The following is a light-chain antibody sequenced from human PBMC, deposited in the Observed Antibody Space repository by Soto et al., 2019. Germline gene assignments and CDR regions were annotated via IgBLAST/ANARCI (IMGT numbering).Light chain of an antibody. CDR2: DAS. V-gene: IGKV1-33*01. J-gene: IGKJ2*01. Sequence: VRITHAEYTLSACVVCAVTIICQASQDISNYLNWYQQKPGKAPKLLIYDASNLETAVPSRFSGSGSGTDFTFTISSLQPEDIATYYCQQYYNRLNFGPGTKVEI. CDR1: QDISNY. CDR3: QQYYNRLN.